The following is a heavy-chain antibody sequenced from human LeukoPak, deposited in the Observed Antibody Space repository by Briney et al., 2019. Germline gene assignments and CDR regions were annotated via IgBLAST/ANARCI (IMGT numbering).Heavy chain of an antibody. CDR3: ARASYYYDSSGYYYSNLDY. D-gene: IGHD3-22*01. V-gene: IGHV3-48*01. CDR2: ISSSSATI. CDR1: GFTFTTYT. Sequence: GGSVRLSCAASGFTFTTYTMNWVRQAPGKGLEWVSYISSSSATIYYADSVKGRFTISRDNAKNSLYLQMNSLRAEDTAVYYCARASYYYDSSGYYYSNLDYWGQGTLVTVSS. J-gene: IGHJ4*02.